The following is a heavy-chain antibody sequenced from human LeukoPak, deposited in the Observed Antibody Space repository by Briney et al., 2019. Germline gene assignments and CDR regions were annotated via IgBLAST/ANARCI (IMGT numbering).Heavy chain of an antibody. D-gene: IGHD1-26*01. CDR3: ARLASGSYGPLTPFDY. V-gene: IGHV4-59*08. J-gene: IGHJ4*02. CDR1: GGSISSYY. Sequence: PSETLSLTCTVSGGSISSYYWSWIRQPPGKGLEWIGDIYYSGSTNYNPSLKSRVTISVDTSKNQFSLRLSSVTAADAAVYYSARLASGSYGPLTPFDYWGQGTLVTVSS. CDR2: IYYSGST.